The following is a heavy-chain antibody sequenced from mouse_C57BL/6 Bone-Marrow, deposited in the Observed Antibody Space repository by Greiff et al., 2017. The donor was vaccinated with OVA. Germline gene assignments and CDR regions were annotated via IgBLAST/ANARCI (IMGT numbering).Heavy chain of an antibody. V-gene: IGHV1-69*01. D-gene: IGHD1-1*01. CDR3: ARGGIYYYGKGYFDV. Sequence: QVQLQQPGAELVMPGASVKLSCKASGYTFTSYWMHWVKQRPGQGLEWIGEIDPSDSYTNYNQKFKGKSTLTVDQSSSTAYMQLSSLTSEDSAVYYCARGGIYYYGKGYFDVWGTGTTVTVSS. CDR2: IDPSDSYT. J-gene: IGHJ1*03. CDR1: GYTFTSYW.